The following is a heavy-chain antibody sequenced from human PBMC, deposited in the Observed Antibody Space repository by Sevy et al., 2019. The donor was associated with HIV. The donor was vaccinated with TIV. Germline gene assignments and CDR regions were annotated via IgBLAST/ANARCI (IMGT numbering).Heavy chain of an antibody. CDR3: AKVPGITAAGVFDY. D-gene: IGHD6-13*01. CDR1: EFTFSSYA. V-gene: IGHV3-23*01. CDR2: ISGSGGST. J-gene: IGHJ4*02. Sequence: GGSLRLSCVASEFTFSSYAMSWVRQAPGKELEWVSAISGSGGSTYCADSVKGRFTISRDNSKNTLYLQMNSLRAEDTAVYYCAKVPGITAAGVFDYWGQGTLVTVSS.